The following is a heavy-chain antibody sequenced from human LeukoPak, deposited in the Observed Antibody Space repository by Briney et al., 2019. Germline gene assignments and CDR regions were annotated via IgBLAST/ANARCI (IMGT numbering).Heavy chain of an antibody. CDR1: GFTFSSFA. CDR2: LGGSGTT. CDR3: AKGRSAWLNAFDI. J-gene: IGHJ3*02. Sequence: PGGSQRLSCAASGFTFSSFAMSWVRQAPGKGLEWVSSLGGSGTTYYADSVKGRFTISRDNSKNTLYLQMDSLRAEDAAVYFCAKGRSAWLNAFDIWGQGTMVTVSS. D-gene: IGHD6-19*01. V-gene: IGHV3-23*01.